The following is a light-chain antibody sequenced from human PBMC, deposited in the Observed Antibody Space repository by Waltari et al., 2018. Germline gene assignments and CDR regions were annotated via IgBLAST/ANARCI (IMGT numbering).Light chain of an antibody. CDR3: QQSYSTPYT. J-gene: IGKJ2*01. V-gene: IGKV1-39*01. CDR2: TAS. Sequence: DIQMTQSPSSLSASVGDRVSITCRASENIGRFLNWYQQKPGKAPKLLIETASSLQSGVPPRFSVSGSGTELTLTISSLQPEDFATYYCQQSYSTPYTFGQGTKLEIK. CDR1: ENIGRF.